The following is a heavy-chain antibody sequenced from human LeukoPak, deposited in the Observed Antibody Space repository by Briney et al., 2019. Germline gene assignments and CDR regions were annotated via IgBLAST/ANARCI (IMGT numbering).Heavy chain of an antibody. CDR3: AREWEPFDY. D-gene: IGHD1-26*01. Sequence: PVGSLRLSCVASGFAFDYYSMSWVRQAPGKGLEWVANIKQDGSEKYYVDSVKGRFTISRDNAKNSLYLQMNSLRAEDTAVYYCAREWEPFDYWGQGTLVTVSS. CDR2: IKQDGSEK. V-gene: IGHV3-7*01. CDR1: GFAFDYYS. J-gene: IGHJ4*02.